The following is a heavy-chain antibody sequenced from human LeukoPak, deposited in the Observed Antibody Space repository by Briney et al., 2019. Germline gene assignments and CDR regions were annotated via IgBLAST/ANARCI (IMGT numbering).Heavy chain of an antibody. D-gene: IGHD3-22*01. CDR1: GFTFSDYS. Sequence: PGGSLRLSCAASGFTFSDYSMNWVRQAPGKGLEWVSYISSGSSTIYYADSVKGRFTISRDNAKNSLYLQMNSLRAEDTAVYYCARESRDSSGYSYFDYWGQGTLVTVSS. V-gene: IGHV3-48*04. J-gene: IGHJ4*02. CDR2: ISSGSSTI. CDR3: ARESRDSSGYSYFDY.